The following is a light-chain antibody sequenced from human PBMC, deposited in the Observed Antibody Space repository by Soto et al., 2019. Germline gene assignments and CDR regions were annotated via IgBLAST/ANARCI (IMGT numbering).Light chain of an antibody. J-gene: IGKJ4*01. CDR2: GAS. V-gene: IGKV3-15*01. CDR1: QSVSSN. CDR3: QHYKTWPPLT. Sequence: EIVMTQSPATLSVSPGERATLSCRASQSVSSNLAWYQQKPGQAPRLLIYGASTRVTGIPARFSGSGSGTEFTLTISSLQSEDFAVYYCQHYKTWPPLTFGGGTKVEIK.